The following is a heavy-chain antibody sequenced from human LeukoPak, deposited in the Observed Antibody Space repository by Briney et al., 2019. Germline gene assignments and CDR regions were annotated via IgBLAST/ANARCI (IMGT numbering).Heavy chain of an antibody. CDR2: ISSSSSYI. Sequence: GALRLSCAASGFTFSSYNMNWVRQAPGKGLEWVSSISSSSSYIYYADSVKGRFTISRDNAKNSLYLQMNSLRAEDTAVYYCARSTYYYDSSGYYIDYWGQGTLVTVSS. D-gene: IGHD3-22*01. CDR1: GFTFSSYN. CDR3: ARSTYYYDSSGYYIDY. V-gene: IGHV3-21*01. J-gene: IGHJ4*02.